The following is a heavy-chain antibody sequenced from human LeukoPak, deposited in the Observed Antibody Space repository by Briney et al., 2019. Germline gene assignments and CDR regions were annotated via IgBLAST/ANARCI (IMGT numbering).Heavy chain of an antibody. J-gene: IGHJ2*01. V-gene: IGHV4-38-2*01. CDR2: IYHSGST. D-gene: IGHD2-2*01. CDR1: GYSISSGYY. Sequence: SSETLSLTCAVSGYSISSGYYWGWIRQPPGKGLEWIGSIYHSGSTYYNPSLKSRVTISVDTSKNQFSLKLSSVTAADTAVYYCARGLLDIVVVPAAMAAWYFDLWGRGTLVTVSS. CDR3: ARGLLDIVVVPAAMAAWYFDL.